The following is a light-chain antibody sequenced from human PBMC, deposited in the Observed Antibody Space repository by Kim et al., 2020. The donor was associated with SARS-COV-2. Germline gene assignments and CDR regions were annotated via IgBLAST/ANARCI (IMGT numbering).Light chain of an antibody. CDR2: KVS. Sequence: DVVVTQSPLSLSVTLGQPASISCRSSQSPTYSDGNTYLNWFHQRPGQSPRRLIYKVSNRDSGVPDRFSGSGSGTDFTLKISRVEAEDVGVYHCMQAAHWPWTFGQGTKVEIK. J-gene: IGKJ1*01. V-gene: IGKV2-30*01. CDR3: MQAAHWPWT. CDR1: QSPTYSDGNTY.